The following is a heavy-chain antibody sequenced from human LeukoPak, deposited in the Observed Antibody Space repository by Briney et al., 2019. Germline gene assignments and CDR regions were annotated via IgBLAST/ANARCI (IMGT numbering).Heavy chain of an antibody. Sequence: PSETLSLTCTVSGGSISSYYWSWIRQPPGKGLEWIGYIYYSGSTNYNPSLKSRVTISVDTSKNQFSLKLSSVTAADTAVYYCARTISSTTPGDWFDPWGQGTRVTVSS. CDR2: IYYSGST. CDR1: GGSISSYY. V-gene: IGHV4-59*01. D-gene: IGHD2-2*01. J-gene: IGHJ5*02. CDR3: ARTISSTTPGDWFDP.